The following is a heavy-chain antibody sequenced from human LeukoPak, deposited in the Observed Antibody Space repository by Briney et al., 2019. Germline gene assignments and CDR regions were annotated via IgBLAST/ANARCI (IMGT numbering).Heavy chain of an antibody. CDR1: GFTFSSYA. CDR2: ISYDGSNK. Sequence: GGSLRLSCAASGFTFSSYAMSWVRQAPGKGLEWVAVISYDGSNKYYADSVKGRFTISRDNSKNTLYLQMNSLRAEDTAVYYCAKSAPNYSGSYRPNDYWGQGTLVTVSS. CDR3: AKSAPNYSGSYRPNDY. D-gene: IGHD1-26*01. J-gene: IGHJ4*02. V-gene: IGHV3-30*18.